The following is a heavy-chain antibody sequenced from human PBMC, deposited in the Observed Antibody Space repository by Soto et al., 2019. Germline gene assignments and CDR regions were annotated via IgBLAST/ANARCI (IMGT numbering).Heavy chain of an antibody. CDR1: GFTFSDAW. D-gene: IGHD1-1*01. CDR2: IKSKTDGATT. CDR3: TMRSRGTIAYHTGIEV. J-gene: IGHJ6*02. V-gene: IGHV3-15*01. Sequence: GGSLRLSFAASGFTFSDAWMKWVRQAPGKGLEWVGRIKSKTDGATTDYGARVKGRCTISRDASKNTLYVQMHSLETDDTAVYYCTMRSRGTIAYHTGIEVWRQGTTVTVSS.